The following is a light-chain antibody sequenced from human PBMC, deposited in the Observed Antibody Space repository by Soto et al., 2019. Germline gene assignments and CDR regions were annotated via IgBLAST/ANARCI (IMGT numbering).Light chain of an antibody. J-gene: IGLJ3*02. CDR1: SSDVGAYDS. CDR3: TSSAGNTNVL. V-gene: IGLV2-8*01. CDR2: EVN. Sequence: QSVLTQPPSASGSPGQSVAISCTGTSSDVGAYDSVSWYQQHPGKAPKLMIYEVNKRPAGVPYRFSGSKSGNAASLTVSGLQADDEADYYCTSSAGNTNVLFGGGTTLTVL.